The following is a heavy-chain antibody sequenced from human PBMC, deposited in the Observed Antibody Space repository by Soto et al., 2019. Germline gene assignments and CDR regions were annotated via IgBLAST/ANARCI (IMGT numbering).Heavy chain of an antibody. CDR3: VRRTTVWGVIGAHFDN. CDR1: GFSFSSSAVG. Sequence: QITLKESGPTLVKPTQTLTLTCTFSGFSFSSSAVGVAWIRQPPGKALEWLALIYWDDDKRYSPSLKSRLTITRDTSKNQVVLTMTDMDPVDTGTYFCVRRTTVWGVIGAHFDNWGQGTLVTVSS. J-gene: IGHJ4*02. CDR2: IYWDDDK. D-gene: IGHD3-10*01. V-gene: IGHV2-5*02.